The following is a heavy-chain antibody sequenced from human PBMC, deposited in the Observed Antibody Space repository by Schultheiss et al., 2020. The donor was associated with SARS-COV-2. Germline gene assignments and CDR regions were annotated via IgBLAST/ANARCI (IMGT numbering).Heavy chain of an antibody. CDR2: IYTSGST. D-gene: IGHD3-3*01. CDR1: GGSISSGSYY. Sequence: SETLSLTCTVSGGSISSGSYYWSWIRQPAGKGLEWIGRIYTSGSTNYNPSLKSRVTISVDTSKNQVSLKLSSVTAADTAVYYCARVPQRITTFGVVQPNWFDPWGQGTLVTVAS. J-gene: IGHJ5*02. V-gene: IGHV4-61*02. CDR3: ARVPQRITTFGVVQPNWFDP.